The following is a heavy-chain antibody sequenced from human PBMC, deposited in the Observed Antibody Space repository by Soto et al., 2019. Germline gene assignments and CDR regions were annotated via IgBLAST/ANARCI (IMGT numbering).Heavy chain of an antibody. CDR3: ARGPYYYDSSGYYNY. CDR2: IYYSGST. J-gene: IGHJ4*02. CDR1: GGSISSGDYY. V-gene: IGHV4-30-4*01. Sequence: SETLSLTCTVSGGSISSGDYYWSWIRQPPGKGLEWIGYIYYSGSTYYNPSLKSRVTISVDTSKNQFSLKLSSVTAADTAVYYFARGPYYYDSSGYYNYWGQGTLVTFPS. D-gene: IGHD3-22*01.